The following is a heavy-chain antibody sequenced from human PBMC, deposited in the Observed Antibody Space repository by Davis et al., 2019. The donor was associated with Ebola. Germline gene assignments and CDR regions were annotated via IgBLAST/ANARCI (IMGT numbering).Heavy chain of an antibody. J-gene: IGHJ1*01. CDR2: ITTNTASP. CDR1: GYPFTNFA. D-gene: IGHD3-16*01. Sequence: ASVKVSCKASGYPFTNFAINWLRQAPGQRFEWLGWITTNTASPTYARGFSERFVFSLDTSVDTAFLQIHNLRAEDTAIYYCARGMGELALNWGQGTLVTVSS. V-gene: IGHV7-4-1*01. CDR3: ARGMGELALN.